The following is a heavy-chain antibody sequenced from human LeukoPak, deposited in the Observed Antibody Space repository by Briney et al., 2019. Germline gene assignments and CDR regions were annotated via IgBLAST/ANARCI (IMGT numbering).Heavy chain of an antibody. CDR3: ARGPIAAAGTVEY. D-gene: IGHD6-13*01. V-gene: IGHV3-21*01. Sequence: GGSLRLSCAASGFTFSSHSMNWVRQAPGQGLEWVSSISSSSSYIYYADSVKGRFTISRDNAKNSLYLQMNSLRAEDTAVYYCARGPIAAAGTVEYWGQGTLVTVSS. CDR2: ISSSSSYI. J-gene: IGHJ4*02. CDR1: GFTFSSHS.